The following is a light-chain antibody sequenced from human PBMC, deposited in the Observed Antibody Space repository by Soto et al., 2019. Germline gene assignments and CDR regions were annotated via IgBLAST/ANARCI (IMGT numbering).Light chain of an antibody. CDR1: SSDIGAHDD. V-gene: IGLV2-14*03. J-gene: IGLJ1*01. CDR2: GVT. CDR3: CSYTSDLTPYV. Sequence: QSALTQPASVSGSPGQSITTSCTGTSSDIGAHDDVSWYQQHPGKVPKLLIYGVTDRPSGISNRFSGSKSGNVASLTISGLQAEDEADYYCCSYTSDLTPYVFGTGTKVTVL.